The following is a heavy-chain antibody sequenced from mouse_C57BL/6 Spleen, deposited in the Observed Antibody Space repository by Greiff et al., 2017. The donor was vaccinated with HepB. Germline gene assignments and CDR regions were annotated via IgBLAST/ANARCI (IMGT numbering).Heavy chain of an antibody. Sequence: VKLQQSGAELVKPGASVKLSCKASGYTFTEYTIHWVKQRSGQGLEWIGWFYPGSGSIKYNEKFKDKATLTADKSSSTVYMELSRLTSEDSAVYFCARHEKPYYSNQAWFAYWGQGTLVTVSA. V-gene: IGHV1-62-2*01. CDR1: GYTFTEYT. CDR2: FYPGSGSI. J-gene: IGHJ3*01. D-gene: IGHD2-5*01. CDR3: ARHEKPYYSNQAWFAY.